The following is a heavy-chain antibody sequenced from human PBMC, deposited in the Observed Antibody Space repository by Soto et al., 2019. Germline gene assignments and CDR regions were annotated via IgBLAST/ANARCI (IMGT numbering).Heavy chain of an antibody. J-gene: IGHJ5*02. D-gene: IGHD6-19*01. V-gene: IGHV1-69*12. CDR1: GGTFSSYA. CDR2: IIPIFGTA. CDR3: ARDGGEYSSGWYNWFDP. Sequence: QVQLVQSGAEVKKPGSSVKVSCKASGGTFSSYAISWVRQAPGQGLEWMGGIIPIFGTANYAQKFQGRVTITADESTSTAYMELGSLRSEDTAVYYCARDGGEYSSGWYNWFDPWGQGTLVTVSS.